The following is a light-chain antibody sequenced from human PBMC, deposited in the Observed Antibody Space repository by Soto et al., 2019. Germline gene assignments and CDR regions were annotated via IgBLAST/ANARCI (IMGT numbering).Light chain of an antibody. CDR3: QQRGDWPLT. J-gene: IGKJ4*01. V-gene: IGKV3-11*01. CDR2: SAS. Sequence: EIVLTQSPATLSLSAGERATLSCRASQSVSSSLAWYQQKPGQAPRLLIYSASNRATGIPARFSGSGSGTDFTLTISSLEPEDFAVYYCQQRGDWPLTFGGGTKVDIK. CDR1: QSVSSS.